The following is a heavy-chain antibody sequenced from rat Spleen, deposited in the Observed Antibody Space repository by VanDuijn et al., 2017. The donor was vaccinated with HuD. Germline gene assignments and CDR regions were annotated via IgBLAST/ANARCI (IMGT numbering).Heavy chain of an antibody. D-gene: IGHD1-10*01. CDR3: ARHPFYNNWVMDA. J-gene: IGHJ4*01. Sequence: EVQLVESGGGLVQPGRSLKLSCAASGFTFSNYGMHWIRQAPTKGLEWVASISPTGDSTYYRDSLKGRFTISKDNAKSTLYLQMNSLRSEDTATYYCARHPFYNNWVMDAWGQGVSVTVSS. V-gene: IGHV5-19*01. CDR2: ISPTGDST. CDR1: GFTFSNYG.